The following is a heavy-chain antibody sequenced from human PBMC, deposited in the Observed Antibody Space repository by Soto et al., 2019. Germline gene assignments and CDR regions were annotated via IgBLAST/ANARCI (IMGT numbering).Heavy chain of an antibody. CDR1: GFPLSNYA. CDR3: ASGGSSSWNYFDY. V-gene: IGHV3-30-3*01. Sequence: QVQLVESGGGVVQPGRSLRLSCAASGFPLSNYAMHWVRQAPGKGLDWVAVVSFDGSIENYADSVKGRFTISRDNSKNTLYLQMNSLIAEDTAVYYCASGGSSSWNYFDYWGQGTLVTVSS. D-gene: IGHD6-13*01. J-gene: IGHJ4*02. CDR2: VSFDGSIE.